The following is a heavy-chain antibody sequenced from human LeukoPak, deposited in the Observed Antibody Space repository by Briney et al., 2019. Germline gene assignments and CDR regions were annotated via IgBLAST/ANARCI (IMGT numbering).Heavy chain of an antibody. V-gene: IGHV4-34*01. CDR1: GGSFSGYY. CDR3: ARGGVRLVPASYYYYCYGMDV. D-gene: IGHD6-13*01. J-gene: IGHJ6*02. Sequence: PSETLSLTCAVYGGSFSGYYWSWIRQPPGKGLEWIGEINHSGSANYNPSLKSRVTISVDTSKNQFSLKLSSVTAADTAVYYCARGGVRLVPASYYYYCYGMDVWGQGTTVTVSS. CDR2: INHSGSA.